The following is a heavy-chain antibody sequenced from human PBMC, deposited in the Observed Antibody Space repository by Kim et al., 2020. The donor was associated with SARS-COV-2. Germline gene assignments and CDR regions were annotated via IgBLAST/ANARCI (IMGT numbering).Heavy chain of an antibody. Sequence: DTRYSPSFQGQVTISADKSISTAYLQWSSLKASDTAMYYCARLVGGATDYWGQGTLVTVSS. CDR3: ARLVGGATDY. V-gene: IGHV5-51*01. CDR2: DT. D-gene: IGHD1-26*01. J-gene: IGHJ4*02.